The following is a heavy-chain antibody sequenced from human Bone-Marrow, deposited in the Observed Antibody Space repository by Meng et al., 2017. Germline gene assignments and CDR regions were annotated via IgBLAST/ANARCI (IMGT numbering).Heavy chain of an antibody. CDR1: GFTFSSYW. CDR3: ARDVISDYGDYVHDAFDI. CDR2: ISSSGSTI. Sequence: GESLKISCAASGFTFSSYWMSWVRQAPGKGLEWVSYISSSGSTIYYADSVKGRFTISRDNAKNSLYLQMNSLRAEDTAVYYCARDVISDYGDYVHDAFDIWGQGTMVT. J-gene: IGHJ3*02. D-gene: IGHD4-17*01. V-gene: IGHV3-48*04.